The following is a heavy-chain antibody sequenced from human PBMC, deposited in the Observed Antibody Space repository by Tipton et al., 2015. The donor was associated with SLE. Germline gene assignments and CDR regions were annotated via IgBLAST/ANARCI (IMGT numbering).Heavy chain of an antibody. Sequence: SLRLSCAASGFTFSTYAMSWVRQAPGKGLEWVSSIRASGTTTYYADSVKGRFSISRDNSKNALYLQMNSLRAEDTAVYYCARGDIGAAEYFQHWGQGTLVTVSS. J-gene: IGHJ1*01. CDR1: GFTFSTYA. D-gene: IGHD3-9*01. V-gene: IGHV3-23*01. CDR3: ARGDIGAAEYFQH. CDR2: IRASGTTT.